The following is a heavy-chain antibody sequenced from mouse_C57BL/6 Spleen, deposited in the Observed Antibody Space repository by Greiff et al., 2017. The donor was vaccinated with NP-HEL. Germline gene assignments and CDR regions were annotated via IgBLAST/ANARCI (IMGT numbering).Heavy chain of an antibody. D-gene: IGHD4-1*01. CDR1: GYTFTSYW. CDR2: IDPSDSYT. Sequence: QVQLQQPGAELVMPGASVKLSCKASGYTFTSYWMHWVKQRPGQGLEWIGEIDPSDSYTNYNQKFKGKSTLTVDKSSSTAYMQLSSLTSEDSAVYYCARSGALTGTGFAYWGQGTLVTVSA. CDR3: ARSGALTGTGFAY. J-gene: IGHJ3*01. V-gene: IGHV1-69*01.